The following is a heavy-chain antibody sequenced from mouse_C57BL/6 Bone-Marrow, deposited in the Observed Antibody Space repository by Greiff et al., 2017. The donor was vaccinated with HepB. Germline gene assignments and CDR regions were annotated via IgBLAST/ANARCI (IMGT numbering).Heavy chain of an antibody. CDR2: IHPSDSDT. V-gene: IGHV1-74*01. Sequence: QVQLQQSGAELVKPGASVKVSCKASGYTFTSYWMHWVKQRPGQGLEWIGRIHPSDSDTNYNQKFKGKATLTVDESSSTAYMQLSSLTSEDSAVYYCAIVIYYDYDNFDVWGTGTTVTVSS. J-gene: IGHJ1*03. CDR3: AIVIYYDYDNFDV. CDR1: GYTFTSYW. D-gene: IGHD2-4*01.